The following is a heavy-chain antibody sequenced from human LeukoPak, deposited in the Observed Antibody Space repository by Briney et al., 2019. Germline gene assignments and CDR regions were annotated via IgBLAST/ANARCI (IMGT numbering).Heavy chain of an antibody. D-gene: IGHD3-10*01. J-gene: IGHJ4*02. V-gene: IGHV3-7*01. CDR1: GFMFSESW. Sequence: GGSLRLSCVASGFMFSESWMNWVRQAPGKGLEWVANIKHDRDEKHYADSVKGRFTISRDNAKNTLYLQMDRLRVDDTAVYYCAREKGGILWFGELLGGQGTLVTVSS. CDR3: AREKGGILWFGELL. CDR2: IKHDRDEK.